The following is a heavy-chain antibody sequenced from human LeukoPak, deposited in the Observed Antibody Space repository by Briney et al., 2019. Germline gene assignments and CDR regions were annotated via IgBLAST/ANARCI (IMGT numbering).Heavy chain of an antibody. J-gene: IGHJ5*02. CDR1: GFTFSSYS. CDR2: ISSSSSTI. Sequence: GGSLRLSCAASGFTFSSYSMNWVRQAPGKGLEWVSYISSSSSTIYYADSVKGRFTISRDNAKNSLYLQMNSLRDEDTAVYYCAREGTVQYYDFWSGFIQGHWFDPWGQGTLVTVSS. V-gene: IGHV3-48*02. CDR3: AREGTVQYYDFWSGFIQGHWFDP. D-gene: IGHD3-3*01.